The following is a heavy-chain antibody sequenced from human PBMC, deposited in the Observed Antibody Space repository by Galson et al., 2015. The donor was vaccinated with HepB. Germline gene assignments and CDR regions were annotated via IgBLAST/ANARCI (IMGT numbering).Heavy chain of an antibody. CDR2: IYSGGST. CDR3: ARDTSGSSWPYYYGMDV. CDR1: GFTVSSNY. V-gene: IGHV3-66*01. J-gene: IGHJ6*02. Sequence: SLRLSCAASGFTVSSNYMSWVRQAPGKGLEWVSVIYSGGSTYYADSVKGRFTISRDNSKNTLYPQMNSLRAEDTAVYYCARDTSGSSWPYYYGMDVWGQGTTVTVSS. D-gene: IGHD6-13*01.